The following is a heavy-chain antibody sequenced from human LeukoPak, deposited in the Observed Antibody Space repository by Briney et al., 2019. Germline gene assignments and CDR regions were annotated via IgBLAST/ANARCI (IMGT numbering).Heavy chain of an antibody. V-gene: IGHV3-23*01. D-gene: IGHD5-18*01. CDR2: ISGSGGST. Sequence: QAGGSLRLSCAASGFTFSSYAMSWVRQAPGKGLEWVSAISGSGGSTYYADSVKGRFTISRDNSKNTLYLQMNSLRAEDTAVYYCAKSQDSYGYRDYFDYWGQGTLVTVSS. CDR3: AKSQDSYGYRDYFDY. J-gene: IGHJ4*02. CDR1: GFTFSSYA.